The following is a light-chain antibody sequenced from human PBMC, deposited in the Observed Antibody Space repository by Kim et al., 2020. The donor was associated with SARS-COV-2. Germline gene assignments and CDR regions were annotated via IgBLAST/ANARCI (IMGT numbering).Light chain of an antibody. V-gene: IGLV3-1*01. Sequence: SYELTQPPSVSVSPGQTASIPCFGDNLGGKYTSWYQQRSGQSPTLVIYQDAKRPSGIPERFSGSSSGNTATLTISGTQAMDEADYYCLAWDSSSVIFGGGTKVTVL. CDR3: LAWDSSSVI. J-gene: IGLJ2*01. CDR2: QDA. CDR1: NLGGKY.